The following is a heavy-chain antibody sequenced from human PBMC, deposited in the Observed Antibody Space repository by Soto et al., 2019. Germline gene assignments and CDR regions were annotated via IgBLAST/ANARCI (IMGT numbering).Heavy chain of an antibody. CDR1: GGSISSYY. CDR3: ARTTYYDFWSGYLTYYYYMDV. Sequence: SETLSLTCTVSGGSISSYYWSWIRQPPGKGLEWIGYIYYSGSTNYNPSLKSRVTISVDTSKNQFSLKLSSVTAADTAVYYCARTTYYDFWSGYLTYYYYMDVWGRGTTVTVSS. D-gene: IGHD3-3*01. J-gene: IGHJ6*03. CDR2: IYYSGST. V-gene: IGHV4-59*01.